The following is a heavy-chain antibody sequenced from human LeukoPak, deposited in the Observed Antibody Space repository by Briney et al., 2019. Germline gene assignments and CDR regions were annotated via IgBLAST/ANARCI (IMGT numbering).Heavy chain of an antibody. J-gene: IGHJ5*02. D-gene: IGHD1-1*01. CDR1: GYTFTRYF. CDR2: IDPSGGST. Sequence: GASVKVSCKASGYTFTRYFLHWVRQAPGQGPEWMGIIDPSGGSTTHYAQKFQGRVTMTSDTSASTVYMELSSLRSEDTAVYYCARRVQLERRWRWFDPWGQGTLVTVSS. V-gene: IGHV1-46*01. CDR3: ARRVQLERRWRWFDP.